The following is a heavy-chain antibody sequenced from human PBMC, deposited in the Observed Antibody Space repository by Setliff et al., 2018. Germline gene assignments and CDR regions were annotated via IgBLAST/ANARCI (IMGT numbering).Heavy chain of an antibody. CDR3: AKSGDYSNRGHFDC. D-gene: IGHD4-4*01. CDR2: IIPIFGTA. Sequence: WASVKVSCKASGGTFSRYAISWVRQAPGQGLEWMGGIIPIFGTANYAQKFQGRVTMTRDTSTSTVYIELSSLRSEDTAVYYCAKSGDYSNRGHFDCWGQGTLVTVSS. V-gene: IGHV1-69*05. CDR1: GGTFSRYA. J-gene: IGHJ4*02.